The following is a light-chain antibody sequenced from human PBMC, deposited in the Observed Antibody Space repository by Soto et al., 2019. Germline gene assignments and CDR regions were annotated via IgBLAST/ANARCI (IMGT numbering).Light chain of an antibody. CDR3: QQLNSYPYT. V-gene: IGKV1-9*01. J-gene: IGKJ2*01. CDR2: AAS. Sequence: IQLTQSPSSLSASVGDRVTITCRASQGISSYLAWYQQKPGKAPKLLIYAASTLQSGVPSRFSGSGSGTDFTLTSISLQPEDFATYYCQQLNSYPYTFGQGTKLEIK. CDR1: QGISSY.